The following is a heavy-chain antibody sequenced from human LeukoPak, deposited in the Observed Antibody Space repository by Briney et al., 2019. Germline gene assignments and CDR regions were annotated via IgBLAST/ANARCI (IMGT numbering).Heavy chain of an antibody. D-gene: IGHD3-22*01. J-gene: IGHJ4*02. Sequence: PGRSLRLSCAASGFTFSSYGMPWVRQAPGKGLEWVAVISYDGSNKYYADSVKGRFTISRDNSKNTLYLQMNSLRAEDTAVYYCAKEEYYYDSSGYYLDYWGQGTLVTVSS. V-gene: IGHV3-30*18. CDR2: ISYDGSNK. CDR3: AKEEYYYDSSGYYLDY. CDR1: GFTFSSYG.